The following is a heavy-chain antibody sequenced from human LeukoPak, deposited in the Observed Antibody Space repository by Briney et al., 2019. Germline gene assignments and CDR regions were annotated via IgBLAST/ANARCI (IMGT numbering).Heavy chain of an antibody. D-gene: IGHD6-6*01. CDR1: GHSVSRNSAA. CDR3: ARDRRIAARNGGPHMDV. CDR2: TYYRYKWYK. V-gene: IGHV6-1*01. Sequence: SQTLSLTCAISGHSVSRNSAAWNWIRQSPSRGLEWLGRTYYRYKWYKDYAVSVKSRITINPDTSKNQFSLQLNSVTPEDTAVYYCARDRRIAARNGGPHMDVWGKGTTVTVSS. J-gene: IGHJ6*03.